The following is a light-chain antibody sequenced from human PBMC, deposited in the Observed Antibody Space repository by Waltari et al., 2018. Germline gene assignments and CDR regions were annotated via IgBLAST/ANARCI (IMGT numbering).Light chain of an antibody. Sequence: EIVLTQSPGSLSSSPGERVTLSCRASQSVSRALAWYQQKPGQAPRLLIFGASNRATGIPDRFSGSGSETDFSLTISRLEPEDFAGYYCQYYVRLPATFGRGTKVEIK. J-gene: IGKJ1*01. CDR1: QSVSRA. CDR2: GAS. V-gene: IGKV3-20*01. CDR3: QYYVRLPAT.